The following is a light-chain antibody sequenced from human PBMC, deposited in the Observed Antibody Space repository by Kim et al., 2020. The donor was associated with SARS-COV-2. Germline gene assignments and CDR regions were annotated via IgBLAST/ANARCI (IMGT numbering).Light chain of an antibody. CDR3: SSYTRSSTRV. Sequence: QSALTQPASVSVSPGQSITISCTGTSNDVGGYNYVSWYQQHPGKAPKLVIYDVSHRPSGVSNRFSGSKSGNTASLTISGLQAEDEADYYCSSYTRSSTRVFGGGTQLTVL. V-gene: IGLV2-14*03. CDR2: DVS. CDR1: SNDVGGYNY. J-gene: IGLJ2*01.